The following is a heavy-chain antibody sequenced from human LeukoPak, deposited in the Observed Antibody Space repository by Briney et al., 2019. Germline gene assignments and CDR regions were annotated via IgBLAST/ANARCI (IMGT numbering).Heavy chain of an antibody. V-gene: IGHV1-8*01. D-gene: IGHD3-10*01. CDR2: MNPNSGNT. Sequence: ASVKVSFKASGYTFTSYDINWVRQATGQGLEWLGWMNPNSGNTGYAQNFQGRVTMTRDISISTAYMELSSLRSEDTAVYYCARDYYGSKSSSFDPWGQGTLVTVSS. CDR1: GYTFTSYD. CDR3: ARDYYGSKSSSFDP. J-gene: IGHJ5*02.